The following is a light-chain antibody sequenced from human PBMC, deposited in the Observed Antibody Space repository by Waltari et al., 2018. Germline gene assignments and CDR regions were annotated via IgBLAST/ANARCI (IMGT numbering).Light chain of an antibody. J-gene: IGLJ2*01. CDR1: SSNIGAGYD. CDR2: GNS. CDR3: QSYDSSLSGSHVV. V-gene: IGLV1-40*01. Sequence: QSVLTQPPSVSGAPGQRVTISCTGSSSNIGAGYDVHWYQQLPGTAPKLLIYGNSHRPSGVPDRFSGSKSGTSASLAITGLQAEDEADYYGQSYDSSLSGSHVVFGGGTKLTVL.